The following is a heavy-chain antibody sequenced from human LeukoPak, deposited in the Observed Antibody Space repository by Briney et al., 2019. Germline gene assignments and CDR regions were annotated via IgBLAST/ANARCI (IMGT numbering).Heavy chain of an antibody. V-gene: IGHV4-59*01. D-gene: IGHD3-10*01. J-gene: IGHJ4*02. CDR2: IYYSGST. CDR1: GGSISSYY. Sequence: SETLSLTCTVSGGSISSYYWSWIRQPPGKGLEWIGYIYYSGSTNYNPSLKSRVTISVDTSKNQFSLKLSSVTAADTAVYYCARVSLVRGVTQGYYFDYWGQGTLVTVSS. CDR3: ARVSLVRGVTQGYYFDY.